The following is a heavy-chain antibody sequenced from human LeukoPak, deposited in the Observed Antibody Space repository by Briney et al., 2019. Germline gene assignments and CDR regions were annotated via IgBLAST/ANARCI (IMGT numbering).Heavy chain of an antibody. D-gene: IGHD3-22*01. Sequence: PGGSLRLSCAASGFTVSSNYISWVRQAPGKGLEWVSVIYSGGSTYYADSVKGRFTISRDNSKNTLYLQMNSLRAEDTAVYYCASTVSSGSIADAFDIWGQGTMVTVSS. CDR1: GFTVSSNY. CDR3: ASTVSSGSIADAFDI. J-gene: IGHJ3*02. V-gene: IGHV3-53*01. CDR2: IYSGGST.